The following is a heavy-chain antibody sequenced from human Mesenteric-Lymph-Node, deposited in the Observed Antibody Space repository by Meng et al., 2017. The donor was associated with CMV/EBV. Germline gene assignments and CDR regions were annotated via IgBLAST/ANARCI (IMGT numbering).Heavy chain of an antibody. CDR3: AREHCSSTSCFHYFDY. CDR2: ISSTSITI. Sequence: GESLKISCAASGFTFSDYYMSWIRQAPGKGLEWISYISSTSITIYYADSVKGRFTISRDNAKSSLYLQMNSLRAEDTAVYYCAREHCSSTSCFHYFDYWGQGTLVTVSS. D-gene: IGHD2-2*01. CDR1: GFTFSDYY. J-gene: IGHJ4*02. V-gene: IGHV3-11*04.